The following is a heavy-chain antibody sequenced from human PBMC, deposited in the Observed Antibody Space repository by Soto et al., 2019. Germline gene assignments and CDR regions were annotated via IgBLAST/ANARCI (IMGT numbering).Heavy chain of an antibody. D-gene: IGHD3-9*01. Sequence: ASVKVSCKASGYTFTSYYMHWVRQAPGQGLEWMGIINPSGGSTSYAQKFQGRVTMTRDTSTSTVYMELSSLRSEDTAVYYCARGPLLRFFGWLLYSHNFYYGMDVWGQGTTVTVSS. V-gene: IGHV1-46*01. J-gene: IGHJ6*02. CDR2: INPSGGST. CDR3: ARGPLLRFFGWLLYSHNFYYGMDV. CDR1: GYTFTSYY.